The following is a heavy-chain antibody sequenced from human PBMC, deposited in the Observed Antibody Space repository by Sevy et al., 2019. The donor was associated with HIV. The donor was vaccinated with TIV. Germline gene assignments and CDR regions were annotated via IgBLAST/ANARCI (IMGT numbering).Heavy chain of an antibody. CDR1: GFTFSSYA. CDR2: ISYDGSNK. V-gene: IGHV3-30*04. CDR3: ARGGVGGAFDI. J-gene: IGHJ3*02. Sequence: GGSLRLSCAASGFTFSSYAMHWVRQAPGKGLEWVAVISYDGSNKYYADSVKGRFTISRDNSKNTLYLQMNSLRAEDTAVYYCARGGVGGAFDIWGQGTMVTVSS.